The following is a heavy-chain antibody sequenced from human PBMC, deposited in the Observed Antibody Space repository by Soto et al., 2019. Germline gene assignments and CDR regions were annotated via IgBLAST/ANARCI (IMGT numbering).Heavy chain of an antibody. CDR3: ARGPQMDAFDI. Sequence: QVQLQESGPGLVKPPGTLSLTCAVSGGSISSGNWWSWVRQPPGKGLEWIGQIFHSGSTNYKSSLKSRVTISVDKSKNQFSLKLSSVIAADTAVYYCARGPQMDAFDIWGQGTMVTVSS. CDR2: IFHSGST. V-gene: IGHV4-4*03. CDR1: GGSISSGNW. J-gene: IGHJ3*02.